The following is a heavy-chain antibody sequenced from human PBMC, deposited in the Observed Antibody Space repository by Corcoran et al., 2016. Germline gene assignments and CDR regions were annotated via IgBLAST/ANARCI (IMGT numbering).Heavy chain of an antibody. V-gene: IGHV2-70*19. Sequence: QVTLRESGPALVRPTQTLTLTCTFSGLSFTTTGVCVSWVRQPPGKALEWLALIDWNDDKHYTTSLKTRLTISKDTSINQVVLTMTNMDPEDTATYYCARTIGARPVNYAMDVWGPGTTVIVSS. D-gene: IGHD6-6*01. CDR2: IDWNDDK. CDR3: ARTIGARPVNYAMDV. CDR1: GLSFTTTGVC. J-gene: IGHJ6*02.